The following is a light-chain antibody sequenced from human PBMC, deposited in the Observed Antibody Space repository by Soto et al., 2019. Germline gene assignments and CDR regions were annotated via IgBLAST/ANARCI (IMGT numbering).Light chain of an antibody. Sequence: EIVMTQAPATLSVSPGERATLSCRASQSVSSNLAGFQQRPGQAPRLLIYGASTRATGIPARFSDSGSGTEFTLTISSLQSEDLAVYYCHQYNNWPRTFGQGTKVEIK. V-gene: IGKV3-15*01. CDR2: GAS. CDR3: HQYNNWPRT. CDR1: QSVSSN. J-gene: IGKJ1*01.